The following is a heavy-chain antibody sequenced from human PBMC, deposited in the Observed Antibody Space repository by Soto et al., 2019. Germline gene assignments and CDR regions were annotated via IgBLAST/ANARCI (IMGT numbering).Heavy chain of an antibody. CDR2: IWYDGSNK. CDR3: ARDLSAYCSSTSCYIPGRVDY. D-gene: IGHD2-2*02. CDR1: GFTFSSYG. Sequence: GGSLRLSCAASGFTFSSYGMHWVRQAPGKGLEWVAVIWYDGSNKYYADSVEGRFTISRDNSKNTLYLQMNSLRAEDTAVYYCARDLSAYCSSTSCYIPGRVDYWGQGTLVTVSS. J-gene: IGHJ4*02. V-gene: IGHV3-33*01.